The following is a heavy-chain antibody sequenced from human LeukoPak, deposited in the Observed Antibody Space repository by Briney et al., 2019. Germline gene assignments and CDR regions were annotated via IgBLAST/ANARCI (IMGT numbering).Heavy chain of an antibody. CDR2: ISSSGSTI. Sequence: GGSLRLSCAAFGFTFSDYYMSWIRQAPGKGLEWVSYISSSGSTIYYADSLKGRFTISRNNAKNSLYLQMNSLRAEDTAVYYCARVLREWLLFGWFDPWGQGTLVTVSS. CDR3: ARVLREWLLFGWFDP. V-gene: IGHV3-11*01. CDR1: GFTFSDYY. J-gene: IGHJ5*02. D-gene: IGHD3-3*01.